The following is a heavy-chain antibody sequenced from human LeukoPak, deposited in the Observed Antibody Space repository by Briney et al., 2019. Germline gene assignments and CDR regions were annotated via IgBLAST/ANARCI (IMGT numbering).Heavy chain of an antibody. Sequence: HGASVKVSCKASGGTFSSYAISWVRQAPGQGLEWMGWISVYNGNTNYAQKLQGRVTMTTDTSTSTAYMELRSLRSDDTAVYYCARARVERYFEWSHHYYYYMDVWGKGTTVTISS. CDR3: ARARVERYFEWSHHYYYYMDV. CDR1: GGTFSSYA. J-gene: IGHJ6*03. CDR2: ISVYNGNT. D-gene: IGHD3-9*01. V-gene: IGHV1-18*01.